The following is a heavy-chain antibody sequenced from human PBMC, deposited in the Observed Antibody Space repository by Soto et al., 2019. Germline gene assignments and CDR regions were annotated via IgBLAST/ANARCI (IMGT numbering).Heavy chain of an antibody. V-gene: IGHV4-39*07. J-gene: IGHJ4*02. Sequence: SETLSLTCTVSGDSISKSGHYWGWIRQPPGKALEWIGGIDYRGSTNYNPSLKSRVTISIDMSKNQFSLRLSSVTAADTALYYCARTTAVPNTLRSRYFFDFWGQGTLVTVSS. CDR1: GDSISKSGHY. D-gene: IGHD3-9*01. CDR3: ARTTAVPNTLRSRYFFDF. CDR2: IDYRGST.